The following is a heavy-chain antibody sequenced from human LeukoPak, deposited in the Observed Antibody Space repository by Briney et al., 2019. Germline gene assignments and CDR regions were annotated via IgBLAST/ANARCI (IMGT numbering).Heavy chain of an antibody. CDR1: GFTFSDYY. CDR3: ARRLTGTPNFDY. CDR2: ISSSSSYI. D-gene: IGHD1-1*01. Sequence: PGGSLRLSCAASGFTFSDYYMSWIRQAPGKGLEWVSSISSSSSYIYYADSVKGRFTISRDNAKNSLYLQMNSLRAEDTAVYYCARRLTGTPNFDYWGQGTLVTVSS. J-gene: IGHJ4*02. V-gene: IGHV3-11*06.